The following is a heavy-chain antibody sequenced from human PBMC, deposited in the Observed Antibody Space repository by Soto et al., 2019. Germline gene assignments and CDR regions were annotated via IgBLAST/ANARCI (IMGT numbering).Heavy chain of an antibody. CDR1: GFTFSSYS. J-gene: IGHJ4*02. D-gene: IGHD5-12*01. CDR2: ISSSSSYI. Sequence: PGGSLRLSCAASGFTFSSYSMNWVRQAPGKGLEWVSSISSSSSYIYYADSVKGRFTISRDNAKNSLYLQMNSLRAEDTAVYYCARVRRDGYNPAFDYWGQGTLVTVSS. V-gene: IGHV3-21*01. CDR3: ARVRRDGYNPAFDY.